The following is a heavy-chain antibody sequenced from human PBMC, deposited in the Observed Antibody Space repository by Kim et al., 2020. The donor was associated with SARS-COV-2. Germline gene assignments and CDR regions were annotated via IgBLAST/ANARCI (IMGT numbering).Heavy chain of an antibody. CDR1: GFTFSSYG. D-gene: IGHD3-16*02. V-gene: IGHV3-30*18. Sequence: GGSLRLSCAASGFTFSSYGMHWVRQAPGKGLEWVAVISYDGSNKYYADSVKGRFTISRDNSKNTLYLQMNSLRAEDTAVYYCAKDINDDYVWGSYRTYYCYYGMHVWGQGTTVTDSS. CDR3: AKDINDDYVWGSYRTYYCYYGMHV. J-gene: IGHJ6*02. CDR2: ISYDGSNK.